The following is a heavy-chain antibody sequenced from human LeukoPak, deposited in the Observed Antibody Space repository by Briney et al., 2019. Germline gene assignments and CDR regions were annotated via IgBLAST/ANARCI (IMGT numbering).Heavy chain of an antibody. V-gene: IGHV4-4*02. CDR1: GGSISSVNL. CDR3: ARVTIASVAATHYYYGMDV. J-gene: IGHJ6*02. D-gene: IGHD2-15*01. CDR2: MYLSGTT. Sequence: SETLSLTCAVSGGSISSVNLWSWVRQPPGKGLEWVGEMYLSGTTTYNPSLKSRVTISIDKSKNQFSLSLRSVTAADTAVYYCARVTIASVAATHYYYGMDVWGQGTTVTVSS.